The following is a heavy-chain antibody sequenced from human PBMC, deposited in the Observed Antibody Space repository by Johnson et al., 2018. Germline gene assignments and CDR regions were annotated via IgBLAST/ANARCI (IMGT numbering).Heavy chain of an antibody. D-gene: IGHD1-26*01. Sequence: VQLVESGGGLVQPGGSLRLSCAASGFTVSSTYVSWVRQAPGKGLEWVSIFYNGGTTYYTDSVKGRFTISSDNSKNTGYLQMNSLRAEDTAVYYCARDWHDDSGHIDVVDVWGQGRMVTVSS. V-gene: IGHV3-66*02. CDR3: ARDWHDDSGHIDVVDV. CDR1: GFTVSSTY. CDR2: FYNGGTT. J-gene: IGHJ3*01.